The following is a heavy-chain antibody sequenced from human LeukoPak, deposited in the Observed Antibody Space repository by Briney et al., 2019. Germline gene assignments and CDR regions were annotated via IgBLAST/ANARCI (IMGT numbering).Heavy chain of an antibody. CDR1: GFTFSSYA. CDR2: ISGSGGST. Sequence: GGSLRLSCAASGFTFSSYAMSWVRQAPGKGLEWVSAISGSGGSTYYADSVKGRFTISRDNYKNTLYLQMNSLTAEDTALYYCAKEPYSGSQLLDYWGQGTLVTVSS. J-gene: IGHJ4*02. D-gene: IGHD1-26*01. CDR3: AKEPYSGSQLLDY. V-gene: IGHV3-23*01.